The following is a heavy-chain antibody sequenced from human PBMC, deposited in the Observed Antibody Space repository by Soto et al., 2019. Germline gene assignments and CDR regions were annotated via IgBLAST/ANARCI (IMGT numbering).Heavy chain of an antibody. V-gene: IGHV1-69*13. Sequence: GSSVKGSCKASGGSFSRYVIGGLRQAPGQGLEWMGGIILGFGTANNAQKSQGRVTITADESTSAAYLEMSRLRSEHTAVDNCARPAAPVDSSFPLDYWGQGTLVTVS. CDR1: GGSFSRYV. CDR2: IILGFGTA. D-gene: IGHD6-6*01. J-gene: IGHJ4*02. CDR3: ARPAAPVDSSFPLDY.